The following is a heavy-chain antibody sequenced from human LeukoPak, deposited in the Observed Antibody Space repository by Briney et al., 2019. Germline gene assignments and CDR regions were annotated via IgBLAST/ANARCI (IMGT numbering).Heavy chain of an antibody. V-gene: IGHV1-2*02. Sequence: GASVKVSCKASGYTFTDYYIHRVRQAPGQGLEWMGWIDPNSGGTNYAQKFQGRVTMTRDTSISTAYMELSSLTSDDTAVYYCARDPILITMIRGVFGWFDPWGQGTLVTVSS. CDR2: IDPNSGGT. D-gene: IGHD3-10*01. J-gene: IGHJ5*02. CDR1: GYTFTDYY. CDR3: ARDPILITMIRGVFGWFDP.